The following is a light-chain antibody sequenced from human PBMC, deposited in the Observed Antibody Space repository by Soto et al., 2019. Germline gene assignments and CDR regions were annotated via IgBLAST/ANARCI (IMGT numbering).Light chain of an antibody. Sequence: DVQLTQSPSTLSASVGERVTVTCRASQRIGTWLAWYQQKPGKAPQLLVYRASYLQTGVPSRLGGSGSGTEVALTISGLQPDDFATYYCQQYHDYSPGGGTFGPGTKWIS. J-gene: IGKJ3*01. CDR3: QQYHDYSPGGGT. CDR1: QRIGTW. V-gene: IGKV1-5*03. CDR2: RAS.